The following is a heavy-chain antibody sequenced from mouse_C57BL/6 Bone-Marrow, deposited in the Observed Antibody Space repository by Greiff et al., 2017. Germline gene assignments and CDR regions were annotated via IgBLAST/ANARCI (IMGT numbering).Heavy chain of an antibody. Sequence: VKLQESGAELVRPGTSVKVSCKASGYAFTNYLIEWVKQRPGQGLEWIGVINPGSGGTNYNEKFKGKATLTADTSSSTAYMQLSSLTSEDSAVYFCARLGAAPYSFDYWGQGTTLTVSS. CDR2: INPGSGGT. D-gene: IGHD4-1*01. J-gene: IGHJ2*01. V-gene: IGHV1-54*01. CDR1: GYAFTNYL. CDR3: ARLGAAPYSFDY.